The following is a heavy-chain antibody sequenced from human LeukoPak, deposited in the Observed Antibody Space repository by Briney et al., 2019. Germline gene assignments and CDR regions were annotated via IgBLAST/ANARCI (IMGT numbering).Heavy chain of an antibody. CDR3: AKSSGWNYYYYYMVV. CDR1: GGSFSGYY. J-gene: IGHJ6*03. V-gene: IGHV4-34*01. Sequence: PSETLSLTCAVYGGSFSGYYWSWIRQPPGKGLEWIGEINHSGSTNYNPSLKSRATISVDTSKNQFSLKLSSVAAADTAVYYCAKSSGWNYYYYYMVVWGKGTTVIASS. CDR2: INHSGST. D-gene: IGHD6-19*01.